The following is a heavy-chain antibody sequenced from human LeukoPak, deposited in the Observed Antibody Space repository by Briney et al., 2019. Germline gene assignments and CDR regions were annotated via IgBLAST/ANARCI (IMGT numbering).Heavy chain of an antibody. CDR2: TYYRSKWYN. CDR1: GDSVSSNTAA. D-gene: IGHD6-19*01. J-gene: IGHJ4*02. Sequence: QTLSLTCAISGDSVSSNTAAWTWIRLSPSRGLEWLGRTYYRSKWYNDYPVSVKGRITINPDTSKNQFSLQLNSVTPEDTAVYYCARGITVIGYYFDYWGQGTLVTVSS. V-gene: IGHV6-1*01. CDR3: ARGITVIGYYFDY.